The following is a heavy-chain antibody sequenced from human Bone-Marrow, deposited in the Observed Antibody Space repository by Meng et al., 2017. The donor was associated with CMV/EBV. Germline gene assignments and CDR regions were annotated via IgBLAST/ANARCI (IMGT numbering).Heavy chain of an antibody. CDR2: IYSGGSST. V-gene: IGHV3-23*03. D-gene: IGHD6-19*01. J-gene: IGHJ4*02. CDR3: AKAIWYSSGWYYFDY. CDR1: GFTFSSYA. Sequence: GESLKISCAASGFTFSSYAMSWVRQAPGKGLEWVSVIYSGGSSTYYADSVKGRFTISRDNSKNTLYLQMNSLRAEDTAVYYCAKAIWYSSGWYYFDYWGQGTLVTVSS.